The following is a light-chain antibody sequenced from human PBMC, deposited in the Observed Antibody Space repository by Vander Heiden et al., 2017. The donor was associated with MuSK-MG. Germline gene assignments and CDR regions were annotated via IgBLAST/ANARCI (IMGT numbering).Light chain of an antibody. CDR1: NIGSTS. V-gene: IGLV3-21*04. CDR2: NDS. CDR3: QVWDNSSDHVV. J-gene: IGLJ2*01. Sequence: SYVLTQPPSVSVAPGKTARISFGGDNIGSTSVNWYQQKPGQAPVLVIYNDSDRPSGIPERFSGANYGNTATMTISRVEVGEEADYYCQVWDNSSDHVVFGGGTKLTVL.